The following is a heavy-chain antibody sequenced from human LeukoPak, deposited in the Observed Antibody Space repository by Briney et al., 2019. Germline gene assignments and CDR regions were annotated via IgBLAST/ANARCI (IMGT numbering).Heavy chain of an antibody. Sequence: PSETLSLTCTVSGGSISSYYWSWIRQPAGKGLEWIGRIYTSGSTNYNPSLKSRVTMSVDTSKNRFSLKLSYVTAADTAVYYCARVLRDYYYYYMDVWGKGTTVTVSS. V-gene: IGHV4-4*07. CDR2: IYTSGST. D-gene: IGHD2/OR15-2a*01. CDR1: GGSISSYY. J-gene: IGHJ6*03. CDR3: ARVLRDYYYYYMDV.